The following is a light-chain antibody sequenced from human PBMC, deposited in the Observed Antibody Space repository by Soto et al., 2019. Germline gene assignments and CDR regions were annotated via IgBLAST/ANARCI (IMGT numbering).Light chain of an antibody. J-gene: IGKJ4*01. CDR1: QSVSSN. CDR3: QQYNNWPLT. CDR2: GAS. V-gene: IGKV3D-15*01. Sequence: EIVMTQSPATLSVSPGERATLSCRASQSVSSNLAWYQQKPGQAPRLVIYGASTRATGIPTRFSGSGSGTEFTLTLSSLQSEDFAVYYCQQYNNWPLTFGGGTKVEIK.